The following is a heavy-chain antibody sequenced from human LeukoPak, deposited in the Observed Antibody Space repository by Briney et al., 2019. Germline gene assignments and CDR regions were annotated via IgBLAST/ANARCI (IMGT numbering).Heavy chain of an antibody. Sequence: AGGSLRLSCVASGFTFSNYWMTWVRQAPGKGLEWVASMKQDGSDKYYVDSVKGRFTISRDNGKKSLYLLMNSLRAEDTAVYYCARDGGVGFDMWGQGTMVSVSS. J-gene: IGHJ3*02. V-gene: IGHV3-7*01. D-gene: IGHD3-10*01. CDR1: GFTFSNYW. CDR2: MKQDGSDK. CDR3: ARDGGVGFDM.